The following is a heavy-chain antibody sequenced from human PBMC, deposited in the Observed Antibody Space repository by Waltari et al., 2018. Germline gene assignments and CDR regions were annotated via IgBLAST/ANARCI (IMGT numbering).Heavy chain of an antibody. Sequence: EVQLVESGGGLVQPGGSLRLSCAASGFTFSSYGMNWVRQAPGKWLEWISYISGSGTTIYYADSVKGRFTISRDDAENSLYLQMNSLRAEDTALYYCARRFDSWGQGTRVTVSS. CDR2: ISGSGTTI. V-gene: IGHV3-48*03. CDR1: GFTFSSYG. CDR3: ARRFDS. J-gene: IGHJ4*02.